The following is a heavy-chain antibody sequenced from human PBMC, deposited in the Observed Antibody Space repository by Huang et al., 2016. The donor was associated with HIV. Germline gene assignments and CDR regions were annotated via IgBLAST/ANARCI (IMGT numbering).Heavy chain of an antibody. V-gene: IGHV1-3*01. J-gene: IGHJ4*02. D-gene: IGHD5-12*01. CDR1: GYTFTNFA. CDR3: ARGWLQLWYLAD. Sequence: QVQLVQSGPEVKSPGASVKVTCKAFGYTFTNFAVLWVRQAPGQRPEWLGWINAGTGDTNYSQKFQGRVTISRDTSTSTAYLELSSLSSEDTAIYFCARGWLQLWYLADWGQGSLVTVSS. CDR2: INAGTGDT.